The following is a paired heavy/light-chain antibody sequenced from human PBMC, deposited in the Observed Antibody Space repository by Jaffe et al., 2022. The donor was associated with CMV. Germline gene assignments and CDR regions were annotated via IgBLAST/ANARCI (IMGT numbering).Light chain of an antibody. CDR2: SAS. J-gene: IGKJ4*01. V-gene: IGKV1-39*01. Sequence: DTQLTQSPSSLSASVGDRVTITCRATENMSKYVSWYQQRSGKAPKLLIYSASTLQSGVPSRFTGTGSDTVFTLTISGLQPEDFGTYYCQQSFGRFPTFGGGTTVDI. CDR3: QQSFGRFPT. CDR1: ENMSKY.
Heavy chain of an antibody. Sequence: QLHLQESGPGLVKPSETLSLTCSVSGGSIRSPSSFWGWVRQSPGKGLEWIATIYYNGNTYYNPSLKSRVTIFTDTSKNQFSLKLKSVTAADTAVYYCVRPEDFGCSETGCYYGYFDPWGQGTLVAVSS. CDR1: GGSIRSPSSF. D-gene: IGHD2-2*01. J-gene: IGHJ5*02. V-gene: IGHV4-39*01. CDR3: VRPEDFGCSETGCYYGYFDP. CDR2: IYYNGNT.